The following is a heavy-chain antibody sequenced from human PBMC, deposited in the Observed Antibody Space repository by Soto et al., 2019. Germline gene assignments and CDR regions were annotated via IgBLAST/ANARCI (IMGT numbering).Heavy chain of an antibody. V-gene: IGHV1-24*01. CDR3: ATSEAGAPIAAARKRLAY. D-gene: IGHD6-13*01. Sequence: ASVKVSCKVSGYTLTELSMHWVRQAPGKGLEWMGGFDPEDGETIYAQKFQGRVTMTEDTSTDTAYMELSSLRSEDTAVYYCATSEAGAPIAAARKRLAYWGQGSLVTASS. CDR1: GYTLTELS. J-gene: IGHJ4*02. CDR2: FDPEDGET.